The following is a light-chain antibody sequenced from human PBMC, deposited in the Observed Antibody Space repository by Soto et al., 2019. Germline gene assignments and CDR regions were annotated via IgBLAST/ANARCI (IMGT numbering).Light chain of an antibody. Sequence: DVVMTQSPLSLPVTLGQPASISCRSSQSLVYSDGNTYLNWFQQRPGQSPRRLIYKVSNRDSGVPDRFSGSESGTDFTLKISRVEAEDVGVYYCMQGTHWPPGWTFGQGTKVEIK. CDR1: QSLVYSDGNTY. CDR3: MQGTHWPPGWT. J-gene: IGKJ1*01. CDR2: KVS. V-gene: IGKV2-30*01.